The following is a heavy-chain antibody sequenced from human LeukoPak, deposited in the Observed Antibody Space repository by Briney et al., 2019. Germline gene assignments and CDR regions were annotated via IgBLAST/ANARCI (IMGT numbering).Heavy chain of an antibody. J-gene: IGHJ4*02. V-gene: IGHV3-7*01. Sequence: SGGSLRPSCAASGFTFSSYSMSWVRQAPGKGLEWVANIKQDGSEKYYVDSVKGRFTISRDNAKNSLYLQMNSLRAEDTAVYYCARFFGEQLVLDYWGQGTLVTVSS. CDR3: ARFFGEQLVLDY. CDR2: IKQDGSEK. CDR1: GFTFSSYS. D-gene: IGHD6-6*01.